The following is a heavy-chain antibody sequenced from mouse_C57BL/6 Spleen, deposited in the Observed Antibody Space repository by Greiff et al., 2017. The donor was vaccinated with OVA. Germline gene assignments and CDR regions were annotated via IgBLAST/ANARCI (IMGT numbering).Heavy chain of an antibody. V-gene: IGHV1-54*01. CDR3: ARSPSTTGVARYYCDY. D-gene: IGHD1-1*01. Sequence: VQLQESGAELVRPGTSVKVSCKASGYAFTNYLIEWVKQRPGQGLEWIGVINPGSGGTYYNEQFKGKATLTADKSSSTAYMQLSSLTSEDAAVYFCARSPSTTGVARYYCDYWGQGTTLTVS. J-gene: IGHJ2*01. CDR1: GYAFTNYL. CDR2: INPGSGGT.